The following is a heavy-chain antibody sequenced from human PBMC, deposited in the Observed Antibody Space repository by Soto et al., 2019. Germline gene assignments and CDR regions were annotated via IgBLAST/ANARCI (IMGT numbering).Heavy chain of an antibody. J-gene: IGHJ6*01. V-gene: IGHV4-59*01. CDR1: GGSISTYY. CDR3: ARDRLRAVPTARYYAMDV. Sequence: SETLSLTCTVSGGSISTYYWSWIRQPPGKGLEWIGYIYYSGSTNYNPSLKSRVTISVDTSQNQFSLKLSSVTAADTAVYYCARDRLRAVPTARYYAMDVRGQGTPGTV. CDR2: IYYSGST. D-gene: IGHD4-17*01.